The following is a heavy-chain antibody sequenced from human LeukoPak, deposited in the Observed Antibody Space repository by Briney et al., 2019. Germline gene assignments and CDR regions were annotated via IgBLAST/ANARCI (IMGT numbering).Heavy chain of an antibody. CDR2: ISGSGGST. CDR3: AKTAGGSIYGYIEY. CDR1: GFTFSSYA. D-gene: IGHD3-16*02. J-gene: IGHJ4*02. Sequence: GGSLRLSCAASGFTFSSYAMSWVRPAPGKGLEWVSAISGSGGSTYYADSVKGRFTISRDNSRNTLYLQMNSLRAEDTAIYNCAKTAGGSIYGYIEYWGQGILVTVSS. V-gene: IGHV3-23*01.